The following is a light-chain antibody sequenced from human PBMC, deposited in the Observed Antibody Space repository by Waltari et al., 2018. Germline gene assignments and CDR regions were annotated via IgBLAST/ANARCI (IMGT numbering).Light chain of an antibody. CDR2: GAS. CDR3: QQYADTPLT. CDR1: QNVDSYY. J-gene: IGKJ4*01. Sequence: EIVLTQSPGTLSLSPGERATVSCRASQNVDSYYLAWYQQKLGQAPRLLIFGASNRATGIPDRFSGSGSGTDFTLTISRLEPEDFAVYFCQQYADTPLTVGGGTKVEIK. V-gene: IGKV3-20*01.